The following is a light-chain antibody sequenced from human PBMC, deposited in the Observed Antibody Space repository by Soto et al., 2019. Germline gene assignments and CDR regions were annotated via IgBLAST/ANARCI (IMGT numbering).Light chain of an antibody. CDR3: CSYASGNTVYV. CDR1: SSDVGSYNL. Sequence: QSVLTQPASVSGSPGQSITISCTGTSSDVGSYNLVSWYQQHPGKAPKLMIYEDSKRPSGVSSRFSGSKSGNTASLTISGLQAEDEADYYCCSYASGNTVYVFGTGTKVTVL. CDR2: EDS. J-gene: IGLJ1*01. V-gene: IGLV2-23*02.